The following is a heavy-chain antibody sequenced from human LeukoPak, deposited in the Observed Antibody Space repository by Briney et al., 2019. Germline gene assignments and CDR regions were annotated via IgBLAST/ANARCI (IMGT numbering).Heavy chain of an antibody. V-gene: IGHV3-48*03. CDR3: ARDSKNYDFWSGYSNDAFDI. J-gene: IGHJ3*02. Sequence: GGSLRLSCAVSGFTFSSYEMNWVRQAPGKGLEWVSYISSSGSTIYYADSVKGRFTISRDNAKKSLYLQMNSLRAEDTAVYYCARDSKNYDFWSGYSNDAFDIWGQGTMVTVSS. CDR2: ISSSGSTI. CDR1: GFTFSSYE. D-gene: IGHD3-3*01.